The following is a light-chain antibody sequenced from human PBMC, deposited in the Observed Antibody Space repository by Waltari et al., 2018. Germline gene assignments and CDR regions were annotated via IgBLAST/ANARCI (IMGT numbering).Light chain of an antibody. J-gene: IGLJ3*02. Sequence: QSALTQPPSVSGSPGHSVTLPCTGTCNDVGSYNRVSWYQQPPGTAPRLIIYEVTYRPSGVPDRFSGSKSGNTASLTISGLQAQDEADYYCSSITGSSTWVFGGGTKLTVL. CDR1: CNDVGSYNR. V-gene: IGLV2-18*02. CDR3: SSITGSSTWV. CDR2: EVT.